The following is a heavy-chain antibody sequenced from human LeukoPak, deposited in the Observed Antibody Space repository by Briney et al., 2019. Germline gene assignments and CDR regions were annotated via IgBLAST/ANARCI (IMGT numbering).Heavy chain of an antibody. D-gene: IGHD1-26*01. J-gene: IGHJ3*02. CDR2: FYASGST. Sequence: SETLSLTCTVSGGSISSGGYFWSWIRQPAGKGLEWIGRFYASGSTNYNPSLKSRVTISVDTSKNQFSLKLSSVTAADTAVYYCARAVVWWPHDAFDIWGQGTMDTVSS. V-gene: IGHV4-61*02. CDR3: ARAVVWWPHDAFDI. CDR1: GGSISSGGYF.